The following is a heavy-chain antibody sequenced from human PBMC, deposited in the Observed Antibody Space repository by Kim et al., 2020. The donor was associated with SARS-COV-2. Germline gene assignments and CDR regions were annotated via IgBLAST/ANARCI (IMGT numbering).Heavy chain of an antibody. CDR1: GYTFTSYY. CDR3: ARSCSSTSCYGYYYYYGMDV. Sequence: ASVKVSCKASGYTFTSYYMHWVRQAPGQGLEWMGIINPSGGSTSYAQKFQGRVTMTRDTSTSTVYMELSSLRSEDTAVYYCARSCSSTSCYGYYYYYGMDVWGQGTTVTVSS. CDR2: INPSGGST. V-gene: IGHV1-46*01. D-gene: IGHD2-2*01. J-gene: IGHJ6*02.